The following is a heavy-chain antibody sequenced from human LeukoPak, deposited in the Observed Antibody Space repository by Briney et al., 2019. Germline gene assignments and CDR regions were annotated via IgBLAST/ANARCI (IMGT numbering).Heavy chain of an antibody. V-gene: IGHV3-23*01. J-gene: IGHJ4*02. CDR1: GFTFSTYA. CDR3: AKDVVYGFGELLPFFDY. D-gene: IGHD3-10*01. Sequence: PGGSLRLSCAASGFTFSTYAMHWVRQAPGKGLEWVSAISGSGGSTYYADSVKGRFTISRDNSKNTLYLQMNSLRAEDTAVYYCAKDVVYGFGELLPFFDYWGQGTLVTVSS. CDR2: ISGSGGST.